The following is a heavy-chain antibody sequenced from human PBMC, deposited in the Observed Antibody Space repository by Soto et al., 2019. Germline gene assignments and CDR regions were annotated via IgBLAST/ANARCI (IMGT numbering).Heavy chain of an antibody. V-gene: IGHV3-30*18. D-gene: IGHD1-26*01. CDR1: GFTFSSYG. J-gene: IGHJ6*02. CDR2: ISYDGSNK. Sequence: GGSLRLSCAASGFTFSSYGMHWVRQAPGKGLEWVALISYDGSNKYYVDSVKGRFTISRDNSKNTLFLQMNSLRAGDTAVYYCAKDRLRGGFLTTATTNGMDVWGQGTTVTVSS. CDR3: AKDRLRGGFLTTATTNGMDV.